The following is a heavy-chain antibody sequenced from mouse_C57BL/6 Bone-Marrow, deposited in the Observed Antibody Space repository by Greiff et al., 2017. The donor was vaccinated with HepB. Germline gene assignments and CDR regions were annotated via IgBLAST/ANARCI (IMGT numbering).Heavy chain of an antibody. D-gene: IGHD1-1*01. CDR2: INPSTGGT. V-gene: IGHV1-42*01. Sequence: EVQLQQSGPELVKPGASVKISCKASGYSFTGYYMNWVKQSPEKSLEWIGEINPSTGGTTYNQKFKAKATLTVDKSSSTAYMQLKSLTSEDSAVYYCARFYYGSSYWIYVDYWGQGTTLTVSS. CDR3: ARFYYGSSYWIYVDY. CDR1: GYSFTGYY. J-gene: IGHJ2*01.